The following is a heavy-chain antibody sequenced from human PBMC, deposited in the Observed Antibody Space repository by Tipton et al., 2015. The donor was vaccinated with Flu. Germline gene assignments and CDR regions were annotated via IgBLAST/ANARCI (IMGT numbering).Heavy chain of an antibody. Sequence: TLSLTCTVSGYSISSRYYWGWIRQPPGKGLEWIGSIYRSGGTYYNPSLKSRVTISVDTSKTQFSLKLSSVTAADTAVYYCARLTYYYGSGTSDYWGQGTLVTVSS. CDR3: ARLTYYYGSGTSDY. V-gene: IGHV4-38-2*02. J-gene: IGHJ4*02. D-gene: IGHD3-10*01. CDR1: GYSISSRYY. CDR2: IYRSGGT.